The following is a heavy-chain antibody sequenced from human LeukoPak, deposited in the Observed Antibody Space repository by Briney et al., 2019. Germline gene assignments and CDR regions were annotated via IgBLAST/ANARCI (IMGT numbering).Heavy chain of an antibody. V-gene: IGHV1-2*02. CDR3: ARGLIVAAGANYYYAMDV. CDR2: INPNSGGT. D-gene: IGHD6-13*01. CDR1: GYTFTDYY. Sequence: GASVKVSCKASGYTFTDYYMHWVRQAPGQGLGWMGWINPNSGGTNYAQKFQGRVTMTRDTSISTAYMELSRLRSDDTAVYYCARGLIVAAGANYYYAMDVWGQGTTVTVSS. J-gene: IGHJ6*02.